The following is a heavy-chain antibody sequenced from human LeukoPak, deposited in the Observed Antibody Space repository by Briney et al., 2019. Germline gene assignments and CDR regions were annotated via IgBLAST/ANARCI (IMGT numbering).Heavy chain of an antibody. CDR1: GFTFSSYS. Sequence: SGGSLRLSCAASGFTFSSYSMNWVRQAPGKGLEWISSISSSSYIYYADSVKGRFTISRDNAKNSLYLQTNSLRAEDTAVYYCARGRDSGSSSWYPETTYWGQGTLVTVSP. J-gene: IGHJ4*02. D-gene: IGHD6-13*01. V-gene: IGHV3-21*04. CDR2: ISSSSYI. CDR3: ARGRDSGSSSWYPETTY.